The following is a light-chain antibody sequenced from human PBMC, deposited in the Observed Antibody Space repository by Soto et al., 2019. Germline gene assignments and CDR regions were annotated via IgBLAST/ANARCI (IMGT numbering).Light chain of an antibody. J-gene: IGLJ3*02. CDR3: QSYDSSTWV. V-gene: IGLV6-57*04. CDR1: SGSIASNY. Sequence: NFMLTQSHSVSESPGKTVTIACTRSSGSIASNYVQWYQQRPGSAPTTVIYEDNQRPSGVPDRFSGSIDSSSNSASLTISGLKTEDEADYYCQSYDSSTWVFGGGTKLSVL. CDR2: EDN.